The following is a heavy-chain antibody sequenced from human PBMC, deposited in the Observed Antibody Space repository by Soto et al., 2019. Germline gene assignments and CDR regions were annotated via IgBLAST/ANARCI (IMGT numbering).Heavy chain of an antibody. D-gene: IGHD2-21*02. CDR2: INHSGST. CDR1: GGSFSGYY. J-gene: IGHJ6*02. CDR3: ARGQEVTAPRGRGYYYYGMDV. Sequence: QVQLQQWGAGLLKPSETLSLTCAVCGGSFSGYYWSWICQPPGKGLEWIGGINHSGSTNYNQSLKGQVPISVDTSKSHFSLKLSTVTAAHTAVYYCARGQEVTAPRGRGYYYYGMDVWGQWTTVTVSS. V-gene: IGHV4-34*01.